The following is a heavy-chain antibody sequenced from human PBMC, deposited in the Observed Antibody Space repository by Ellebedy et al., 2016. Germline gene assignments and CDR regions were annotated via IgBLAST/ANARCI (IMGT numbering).Heavy chain of an antibody. D-gene: IGHD6-6*01. J-gene: IGHJ4*02. CDR3: ARDVSLYSSSPSFDF. Sequence: GSLRLSXTVSGGSVDTYYWTWIRQSPGKGLEWIGYVFYGGSTKYNPSLRSRVTISLDTSKNQFSLKLTSVAAADTAVYYCARDVSLYSSSPSFDFWGRGTLVTVSS. V-gene: IGHV4-59*02. CDR2: VFYGGST. CDR1: GGSVDTYY.